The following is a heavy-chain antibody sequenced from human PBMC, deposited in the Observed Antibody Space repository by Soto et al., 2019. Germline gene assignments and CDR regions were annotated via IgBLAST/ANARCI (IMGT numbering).Heavy chain of an antibody. CDR2: IYPGDSDT. V-gene: IGHV5-51*01. CDR1: GYSFTSYW. Sequence: PGESLKISCKGSGYSFTSYWIGWVRQMPGKGLEWMGIIYPGDSDTRYSPSFQGQVTISADKSISTAYLQWSSLKASDTAMYYCARPGKDYIWGRHKARGKNYYYYMDVWGKGTTVTVSS. CDR3: ARPGKDYIWGRHKARGKNYYYYMDV. J-gene: IGHJ6*03. D-gene: IGHD3-16*01.